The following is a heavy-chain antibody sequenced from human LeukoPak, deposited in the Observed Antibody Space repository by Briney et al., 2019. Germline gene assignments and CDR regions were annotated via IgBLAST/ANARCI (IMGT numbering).Heavy chain of an antibody. CDR3: ARDVMVRGVIIKGPFDY. CDR2: INPNSGGT. Sequence: EASVTVSCTASGYTFTSYGISWVRQAPGQGLEWMGRINPNSGGTNYAQKFQGRVTMTRDTSISTAYMELSRLRSDDTAVYYCARDVMVRGVIIKGPFDYWGQGTMVTVSS. J-gene: IGHJ4*02. CDR1: GYTFTSYG. V-gene: IGHV1-2*06. D-gene: IGHD3-10*01.